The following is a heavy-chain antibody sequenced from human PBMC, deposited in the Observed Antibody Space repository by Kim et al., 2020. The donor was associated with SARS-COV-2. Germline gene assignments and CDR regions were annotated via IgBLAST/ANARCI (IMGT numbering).Heavy chain of an antibody. Sequence: GGSLRLSCAASGFTLISYGMHWVRQAPGKGLEWVAVISYDGSNKYYADSVKGRFTISRDNSKNTLYLQMNSLRAEDTAVYYCAKEKYYYDSSGLLLDYWG. CDR3: AKEKYYYDSSGLLLDY. CDR2: ISYDGSNK. V-gene: IGHV3-30*18. D-gene: IGHD3-22*01. J-gene: IGHJ4*01. CDR1: GFTLISYG.